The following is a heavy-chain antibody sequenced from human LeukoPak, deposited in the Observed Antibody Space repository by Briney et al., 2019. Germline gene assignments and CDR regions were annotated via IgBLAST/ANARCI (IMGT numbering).Heavy chain of an antibody. CDR3: ARHDGSSWYYAFDV. J-gene: IGHJ3*01. D-gene: IGHD6-13*01. V-gene: IGHV4-59*08. Sequence: PSEALSLTCTVSGVSISSYYWSWIRQPPGKGLEWIGYIYYSGSTNYNPSLKSRVTISLDTSKNQFSLKLSSVTAADTPVYYCARHDGSSWYYAFDVWGQGTMVTVSS. CDR2: IYYSGST. CDR1: GVSISSYY.